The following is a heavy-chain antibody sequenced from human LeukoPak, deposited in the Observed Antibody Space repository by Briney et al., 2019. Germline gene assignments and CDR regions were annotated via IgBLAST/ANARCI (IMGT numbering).Heavy chain of an antibody. CDR2: ISSGGNTL. CDR1: GFTFSDYY. V-gene: IGHV3-11*01. J-gene: IGHJ6*03. D-gene: IGHD3-3*01. CDR3: TSYYDFWSGPYYYYYMDV. Sequence: GGSLRLSCAASGFTFSDYYMNWIRQAPGKGQEWVSYISSGGNTLYYADSVKGRFTISGDNAKNSLYLQMNSLRAEDTAVYYCTSYYDFWSGPYYYYYMDVWGKGTTVTVSS.